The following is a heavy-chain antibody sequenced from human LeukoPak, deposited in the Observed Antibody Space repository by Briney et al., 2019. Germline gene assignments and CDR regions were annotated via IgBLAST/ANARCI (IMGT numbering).Heavy chain of an antibody. CDR1: GFTFSSYA. V-gene: IGHV3-30-3*01. J-gene: IGHJ4*02. CDR2: ISYDGSNK. D-gene: IGHD4-17*01. Sequence: GGSLRLSCAASGFTFSSYAMHWVRQAPGKGLEWVAVISYDGSNKYYADSVKGRFTISRDNSKNTLYLQMNSLRAEDTAVYYCARDLSHYEDYWGQGTLVTVSS. CDR3: ARDLSHYEDY.